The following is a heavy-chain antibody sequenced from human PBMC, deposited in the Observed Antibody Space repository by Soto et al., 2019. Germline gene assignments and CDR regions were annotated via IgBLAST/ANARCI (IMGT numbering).Heavy chain of an antibody. CDR1: GGSIRSPNCS. D-gene: IGHD3-3*01. J-gene: IGHJ6*02. V-gene: IGHV4-30-4*08. Sequence: ASETLSLTCTVIGGSIRSPNCSWSWIRQHPGKGPEWIGNIYYSGSTNYNPSLKSRVTISVDTSKNQFSLKLSSVTAADTAVYYCARTWDFWSGYWPSGTDVWGHGTTVPVS. CDR3: ARTWDFWSGYWPSGTDV. CDR2: IYYSGST.